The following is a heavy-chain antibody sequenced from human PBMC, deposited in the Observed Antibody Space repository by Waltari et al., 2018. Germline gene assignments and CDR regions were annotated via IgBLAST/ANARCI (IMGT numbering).Heavy chain of an antibody. Sequence: QVQLVESGGGVVQPGGSLRLSCAASGFTFSNHGIHWVRQDPGKGLEWVAFIWSDETNKHYADSVQGRFTISRDNSKNTVFLQMNSLRTEDTAVYYCAKGPDSSGYYSNWFDPWGQGILVTVSS. CDR1: GFTFSNHG. CDR3: AKGPDSSGYYSNWFDP. V-gene: IGHV3-30*02. D-gene: IGHD3-22*01. CDR2: IWSDETNK. J-gene: IGHJ5*02.